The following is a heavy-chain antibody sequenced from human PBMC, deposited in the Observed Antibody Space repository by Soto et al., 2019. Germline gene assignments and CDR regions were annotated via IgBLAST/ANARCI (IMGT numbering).Heavy chain of an antibody. CDR3: ARTPLL. CDR1: GGSISSGGYY. Sequence: QVQLQESGPGLVKPSQTLSLTCTVSGGSISSGGYYWSWIRQHPGKGLEWIGYISYSGSTYSNYYHPSLKSRVTISVDTSKNQFSLKLSSVTAADTAVYYCARTPLLWGQGTLVTVSS. D-gene: IGHD1-26*01. J-gene: IGHJ4*02. V-gene: IGHV4-31*03. CDR2: ISYSGSTYSN.